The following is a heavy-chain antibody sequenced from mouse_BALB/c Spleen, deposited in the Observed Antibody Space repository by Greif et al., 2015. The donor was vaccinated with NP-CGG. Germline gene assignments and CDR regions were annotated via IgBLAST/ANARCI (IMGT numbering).Heavy chain of an antibody. CDR1: GYTFTSYV. Sequence: EVQLQQSGPELVKPGASVKMSCKASGYTFTSYVMHWVKQKPGQGLEWIGYINPYNDGTKYNEKFKGNATLTSDKSSSTAYMDLSSLTSEDSAVYYCARESDYGNRFAYWLQGTLVTVSA. CDR2: INPYNDGT. V-gene: IGHV1-14*01. CDR3: ARESDYGNRFAY. J-gene: IGHJ3*01. D-gene: IGHD2-1*01.